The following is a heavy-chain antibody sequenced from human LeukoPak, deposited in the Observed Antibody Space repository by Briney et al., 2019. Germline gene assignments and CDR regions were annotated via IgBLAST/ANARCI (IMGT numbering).Heavy chain of an antibody. Sequence: PGGSLRLSCAASGFTVRSIYMTWVRQAPGKGLEWVAAITSSGESTNYADSVKGRFTISRDNSKNTLYLQMNSLRAEDTAVYYCASRSGYSYGHFDYWGQGTLVTVSS. CDR3: ASRSGYSYGHFDY. V-gene: IGHV3-23*01. J-gene: IGHJ4*02. CDR1: GFTVRSIY. CDR2: ITSSGEST. D-gene: IGHD5-18*01.